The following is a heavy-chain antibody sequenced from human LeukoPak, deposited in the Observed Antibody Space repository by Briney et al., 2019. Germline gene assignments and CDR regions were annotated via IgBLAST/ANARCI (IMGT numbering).Heavy chain of an antibody. D-gene: IGHD3-10*01. J-gene: IGHJ5*02. CDR1: GGSINSYY. Sequence: SETLSLTCTVSGGSINSYYWSWIRQPPGMGLEWIGYFYYSGTTNYNPSLKSRVTISVDTSKNQFSLKLSSVTAADTAVYYCARDGYGSVIFDPWGQGTLVTVSS. CDR2: FYYSGTT. V-gene: IGHV4-59*12. CDR3: ARDGYGSVIFDP.